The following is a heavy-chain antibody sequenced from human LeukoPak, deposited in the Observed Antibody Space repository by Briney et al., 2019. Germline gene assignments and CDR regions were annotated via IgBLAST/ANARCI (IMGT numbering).Heavy chain of an antibody. CDR1: GGPISSYY. CDR3: ARALYIAVAGTGWFDP. CDR2: IYYSGST. Sequence: SETLSLTCTVSGGPISSYYWSWIRQPPGKGLEGIGYIYYSGSTNYNPSLKSRVTISVDTSKNQFSLKLSSVTAADTAVYYCARALYIAVAGTGWFDPWGQGTLVTVSS. J-gene: IGHJ5*02. V-gene: IGHV4-59*08. D-gene: IGHD6-19*01.